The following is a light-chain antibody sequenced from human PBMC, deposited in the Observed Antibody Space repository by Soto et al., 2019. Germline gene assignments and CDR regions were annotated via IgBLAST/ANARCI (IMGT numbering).Light chain of an antibody. V-gene: IGKV3-15*01. Sequence: EIVMTQSPATLSVSPGERATLSCRASQSISSNLAWHQQKPGQAPRLLIYGASTRATGIPARFSGSGSGTEFPLTISSLQSEDFAVYYCQQYNNRPPWTFGQGTKVEIK. J-gene: IGKJ1*01. CDR3: QQYNNRPPWT. CDR2: GAS. CDR1: QSISSN.